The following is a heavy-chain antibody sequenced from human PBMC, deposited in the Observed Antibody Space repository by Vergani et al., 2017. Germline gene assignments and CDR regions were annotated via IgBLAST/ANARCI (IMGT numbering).Heavy chain of an antibody. CDR1: GYTFTSYY. J-gene: IGHJ4*02. CDR2: INPTTGNP. Sequence: QVHLEQSGTEVKKPGSSVKVSCKASGYTFTSYYMHWVRQAPGQGLEWMGWINPTTGNPTYARAFTGRFVFSLDTSISTAYLQIGSLKAEDTAVYFCARAKRGRLAVGATDSWGQGTLLTVSS. D-gene: IGHD6-19*01. CDR3: ARAKRGRLAVGATDS. V-gene: IGHV7-4-1*01.